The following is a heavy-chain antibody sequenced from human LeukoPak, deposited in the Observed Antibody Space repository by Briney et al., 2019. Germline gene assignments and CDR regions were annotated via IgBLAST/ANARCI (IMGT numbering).Heavy chain of an antibody. D-gene: IGHD3-22*01. CDR2: INPSGGST. CDR1: GYTFTSYY. V-gene: IGHV1-46*01. Sequence: ASVKVSCKASGYTFTSYYMHWVRQAPGQGLEWMGIINPSGGSTSYAQKFQGRVTMTRDMSTSTVYMELSSLRSEDTAVYYCARERGYYDSSGYYSRDRNFDYWGQGTLVTVSS. J-gene: IGHJ4*02. CDR3: ARERGYYDSSGYYSRDRNFDY.